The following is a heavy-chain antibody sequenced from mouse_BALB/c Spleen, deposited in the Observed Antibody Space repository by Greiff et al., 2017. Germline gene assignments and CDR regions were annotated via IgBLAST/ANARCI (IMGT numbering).Heavy chain of an antibody. J-gene: IGHJ3*01. Sequence: VQLQQSGAELVKPGASVKLSCKASGYTFTSYYMYWVKQRPGQGLEWIGGINPSNGGTNFNEKFKSKATLTVDKSSSTAYMQLSSLTSEDSAVYYCTRRGYDEGLFAYWGQGTLVTVSA. CDR3: TRRGYDEGLFAY. D-gene: IGHD2-2*01. V-gene: IGHV1S81*02. CDR2: INPSNGGT. CDR1: GYTFTSYY.